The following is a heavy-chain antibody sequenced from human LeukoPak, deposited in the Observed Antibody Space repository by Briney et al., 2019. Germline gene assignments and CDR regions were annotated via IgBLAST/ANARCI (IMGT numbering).Heavy chain of an antibody. D-gene: IGHD6-13*01. Sequence: ASVKVSCKASGYTFTGYYMHWVRQAPGQGLEWMGWINPNSGGTNYAQKFQGRVTMTRDTSISTAYMELSRLGSDDTAVYYCARHGVIAAAGHLDYWGQGTLVTVSS. J-gene: IGHJ4*02. CDR1: GYTFTGYY. CDR2: INPNSGGT. V-gene: IGHV1-2*02. CDR3: ARHGVIAAAGHLDY.